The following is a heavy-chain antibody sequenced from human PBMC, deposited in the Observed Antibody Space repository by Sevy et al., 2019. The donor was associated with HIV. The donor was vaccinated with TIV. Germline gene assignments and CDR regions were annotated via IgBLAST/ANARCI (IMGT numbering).Heavy chain of an antibody. CDR2: FSFGCGKI. CDR1: GFTFSSYA. V-gene: IGHV3-23*01. CDR3: AREGCSKPHDY. Sequence: GGSLRLSCAASGFTFSSYAMSWVRQAPGKGLEWVSIFSFGCGKINYADSVKGRFTISRDNSKNTLYLQMHSLRAEDTAVYYCAREGCSKPHDYWGQGTLVTVSS. J-gene: IGHJ4*02. D-gene: IGHD3-10*02.